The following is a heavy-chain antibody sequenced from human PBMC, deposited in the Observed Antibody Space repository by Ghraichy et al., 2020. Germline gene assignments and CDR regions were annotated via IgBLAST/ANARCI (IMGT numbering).Heavy chain of an antibody. V-gene: IGHV3-21*01. CDR3: ARDFWSGYYDVDYHNSMDV. Sequence: LSLTCAASGMTFSSHSMNWVRQAPGKGLEWVSFISSGSTYIYYADSVKGRFTISRDNAKNSLFLQMNSLRAEDTAVYFCARDFWSGYYDVDYHNSMDVWCQGTTVTVSS. CDR2: ISSGSTYI. J-gene: IGHJ6*02. D-gene: IGHD3-3*01. CDR1: GMTFSSHS.